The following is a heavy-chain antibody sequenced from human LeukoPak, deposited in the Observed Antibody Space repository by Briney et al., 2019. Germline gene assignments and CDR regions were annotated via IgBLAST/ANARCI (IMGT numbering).Heavy chain of an antibody. Sequence: PSETLSLTCAVYGGSFSGYYWSWIRQPPGKGLEWIGEINHSGSTNYNPSLKSRVTISVDTSKNQFSLKPSSVTAADTAVYYCARGLNMVRGVINRYFDYWGQGTLVTVSS. D-gene: IGHD3-10*01. CDR2: INHSGST. J-gene: IGHJ4*02. CDR1: GGSFSGYY. CDR3: ARGLNMVRGVINRYFDY. V-gene: IGHV4-34*01.